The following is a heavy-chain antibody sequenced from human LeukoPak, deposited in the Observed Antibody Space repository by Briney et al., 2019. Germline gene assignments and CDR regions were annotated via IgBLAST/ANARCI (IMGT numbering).Heavy chain of an antibody. D-gene: IGHD3-22*01. CDR3: ARDKGSSGYYRTYYFDY. Sequence: SVKVSCKASGGTFSSYAISWVRQAPGQGLEWMGRIIPIFGTANYAQKFQGRVTITTDESTSAAYMELSSLRSEDTAVYYCARDKGSSGYYRTYYFDYWGQGTLVTVSS. J-gene: IGHJ4*02. CDR1: GGTFSSYA. CDR2: IIPIFGTA. V-gene: IGHV1-69*05.